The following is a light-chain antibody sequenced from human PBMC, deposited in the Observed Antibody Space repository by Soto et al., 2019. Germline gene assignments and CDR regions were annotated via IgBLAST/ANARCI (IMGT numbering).Light chain of an antibody. CDR1: SSNIEGND. V-gene: IGLV1-47*01. J-gene: IGLJ7*01. Sequence: QSVLTQPPSASGTPGQRVTISCSGSSSNIEGNDVYWYQQLPGAAPTLLIYRNNQRPSGVPDRFSAFKSGASVYLTIRGLRTEDEAEYYCATWDDSLTGPVFGGGTPLTVL. CDR2: RNN. CDR3: ATWDDSLTGPV.